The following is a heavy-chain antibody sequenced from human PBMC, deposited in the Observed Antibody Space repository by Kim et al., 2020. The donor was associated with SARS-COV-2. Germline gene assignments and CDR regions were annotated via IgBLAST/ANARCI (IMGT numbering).Heavy chain of an antibody. CDR1: GGSIRSYY. J-gene: IGHJ6*02. V-gene: IGHV4-59*08. Sequence: SETLSLTCPVYGGSIRSYYWSWIRQPPGKGLEWIGYIYYSGSTDYNPSLKSRVSISVDTSKNQLSLKLSSVTAADTAIYYCARRQLETYYYYGLDVWGQGTTVTVSS. CDR2: IYYSGST. D-gene: IGHD6-13*01. CDR3: ARRQLETYYYYGLDV.